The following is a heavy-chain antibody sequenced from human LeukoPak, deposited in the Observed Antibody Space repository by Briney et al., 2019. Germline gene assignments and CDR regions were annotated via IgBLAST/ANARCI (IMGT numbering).Heavy chain of an antibody. D-gene: IGHD2-15*01. CDR3: AREAAVAASHWFDP. J-gene: IGHJ5*02. V-gene: IGHV1-8*01. CDR1: GYTFTSYD. Sequence: ASVKVSCKASGYTFTSYDINWVRQATGQGLEWMGWMNPNSGNTGYAQKFQGRVTMTRNTSISTAYMELSSLRSEDTAVYYCAREAAVAASHWFDPWGQGTLVTVSS. CDR2: MNPNSGNT.